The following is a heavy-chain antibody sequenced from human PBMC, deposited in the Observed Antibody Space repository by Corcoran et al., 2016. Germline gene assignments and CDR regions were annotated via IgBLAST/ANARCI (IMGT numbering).Heavy chain of an antibody. D-gene: IGHD3-22*01. CDR3: AKGGYYDSSGYYGYFDY. CDR1: GFTFSSYG. CDR2: ISYEGSNK. J-gene: IGHJ4*02. V-gene: IGHV3-30*18. Sequence: QVQLVESGGGVVQPGRSLRLSCAVSGFTFSSYGMHWVRQAPGKGLEWVAVISYEGSNKYYADSVKGRFTIARDNSKNTLYLQMNSLRAEDTAVYYCAKGGYYDSSGYYGYFDYWGQGTLVTVSS.